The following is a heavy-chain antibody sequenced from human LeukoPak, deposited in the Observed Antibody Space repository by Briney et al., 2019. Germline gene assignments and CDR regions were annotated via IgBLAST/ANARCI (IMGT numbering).Heavy chain of an antibody. D-gene: IGHD2-8*01. Sequence: KPSETLSLTCTVSGGSISSYYWSWIRQPAGKGLEWIGRIYTSGSTNYNPSLKSRVTMSVDTSKNQFSLKLSSVTAADTAVYYCARVAVLMVYARGAFDIWGQGTMVTVSS. J-gene: IGHJ3*02. V-gene: IGHV4-4*07. CDR3: ARVAVLMVYARGAFDI. CDR2: IYTSGST. CDR1: GGSISSYY.